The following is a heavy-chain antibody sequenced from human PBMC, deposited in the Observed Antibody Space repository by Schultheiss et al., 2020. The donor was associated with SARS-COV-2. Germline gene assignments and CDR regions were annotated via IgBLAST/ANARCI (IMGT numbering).Heavy chain of an antibody. CDR3: ARGNWNYGMDV. V-gene: IGHV3-30*07. CDR1: GFTFSTYA. CDR2: ISYDGSNK. J-gene: IGHJ6*02. D-gene: IGHD1-20*01. Sequence: GGSLRLSCAASGFTFSTYAMHWVRQAPGKGLEWVALISYDGSNKYYAESVKGRFTISRDNSKNTLYLQMNSLRAEDTAVYYCARGNWNYGMDVWGQGTTVTVSS.